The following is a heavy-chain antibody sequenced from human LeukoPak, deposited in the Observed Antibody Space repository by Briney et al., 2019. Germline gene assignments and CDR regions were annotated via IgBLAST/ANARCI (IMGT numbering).Heavy chain of an antibody. CDR3: ARGGLDNYYDSSGYYANWFDP. D-gene: IGHD3-22*01. Sequence: ASVKASCKASGYTFTSYDINWVRQATGQALEWMGWMNPNSGNTGYAQKFQRRVTITRNTSLSTAYMELSSLRSEDTAVYYCARGGLDNYYDSSGYYANWFDPWGQGTLVTVSS. J-gene: IGHJ5*02. CDR1: GYTFTSYD. CDR2: MNPNSGNT. V-gene: IGHV1-8*03.